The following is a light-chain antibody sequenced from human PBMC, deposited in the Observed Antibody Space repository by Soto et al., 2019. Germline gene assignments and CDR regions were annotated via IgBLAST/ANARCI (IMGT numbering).Light chain of an antibody. CDR2: LNSDGSH. Sequence: QSVLTQSPSASASLGASVKLTCTLSSGHSNYAIAWHQQQSEKGPRYLMKLNSDGSHSKGDGIPDRFSGSSSGAERYLTISILQSEDEADYYCQTGGSGIVVFGGGTKVTVL. CDR1: SGHSNYA. CDR3: QTGGSGIVV. V-gene: IGLV4-69*01. J-gene: IGLJ2*01.